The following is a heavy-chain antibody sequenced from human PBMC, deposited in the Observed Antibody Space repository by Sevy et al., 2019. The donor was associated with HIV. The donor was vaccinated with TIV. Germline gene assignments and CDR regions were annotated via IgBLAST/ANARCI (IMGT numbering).Heavy chain of an antibody. D-gene: IGHD3-22*01. CDR3: ARGLDASSGFYSFDY. CDR2: IYSGAGT. V-gene: IGHV3-66*02. J-gene: IGHJ4*02. CDR1: GFTVSSNY. Sequence: GGSLRLSCAASGFTVSSNYMSWVRQAPGKGLEWVSVIYSGAGTYYADSVKGRFTISRDNSKNSLYIQMNSLRAEDPALYYCARGLDASSGFYSFDYWGQGTLVTVSS.